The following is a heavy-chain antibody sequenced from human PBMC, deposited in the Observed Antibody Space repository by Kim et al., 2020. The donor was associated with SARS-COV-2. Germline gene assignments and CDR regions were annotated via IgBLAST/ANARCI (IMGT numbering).Heavy chain of an antibody. V-gene: IGHV3-33*01. J-gene: IGHJ4*02. CDR1: GFTFSSYG. CDR3: ARVDFDYGDYDSVDY. D-gene: IGHD4-17*01. CDR2: IWYDGSNK. Sequence: GSLRLSCAASGFTFSSYGMHWVRQAPGKGLEWVAVIWYDGSNKYYADSVKGRFTISRDNSKNTLYLQMNSLRAEDTAVYYCARVDFDYGDYDSVDYWGQGTLVTVSS.